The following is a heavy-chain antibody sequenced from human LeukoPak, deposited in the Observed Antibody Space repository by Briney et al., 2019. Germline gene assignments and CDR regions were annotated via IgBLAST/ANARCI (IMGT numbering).Heavy chain of an antibody. J-gene: IGHJ4*02. CDR1: GYTFNNYG. CDR3: ARDYYPTYYYDSSGYHDLYYFDY. V-gene: IGHV1-18*01. CDR2: ISTYNGNT. D-gene: IGHD3-22*01. Sequence: ASVKVSCKASGYTFNNYGVSWVRQAPGQGLEWMGWISTYNGNTNYAQKFQGRVTMTTDTSTSTAYMELRSLRSDDTAVYYCARDYYPTYYYDSSGYHDLYYFDYWGQGTLATVSS.